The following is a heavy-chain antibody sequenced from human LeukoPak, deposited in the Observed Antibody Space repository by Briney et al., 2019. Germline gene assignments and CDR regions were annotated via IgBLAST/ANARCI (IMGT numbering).Heavy chain of an antibody. CDR3: ARDLSGIFDP. Sequence: SQTLSLTCAISGDSVLSNRAAWNWIRQSPSRGLEWLGRTFYRSKWYSDYAVSVKSRITISPDTSKNQFSLQLNSVTPEDTAVYYCARDLSGIFDPWGQGTLVTVSS. CDR2: TFYRSKWYS. CDR1: GDSVLSNRAA. V-gene: IGHV6-1*01. J-gene: IGHJ5*02. D-gene: IGHD3-10*01.